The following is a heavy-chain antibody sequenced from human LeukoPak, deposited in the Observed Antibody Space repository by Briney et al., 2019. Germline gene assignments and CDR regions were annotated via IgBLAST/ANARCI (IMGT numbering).Heavy chain of an antibody. CDR1: GFTFSRSA. V-gene: IGHV1-58*01. CDR2: IGVGGGNT. CDR3: ARRQSSPRAYLQQLVRFDP. Sequence: SVKVSCKTSGFTFSRSAVQWVRQARGQGLEWIGWIGVGGGNTNYAQRVQDRVTITRDMSTRTAYMELSSLRSEDTAVYYCARRQSSPRAYLQQLVRFDPWGQGTLVTVSS. J-gene: IGHJ5*02. D-gene: IGHD6-13*01.